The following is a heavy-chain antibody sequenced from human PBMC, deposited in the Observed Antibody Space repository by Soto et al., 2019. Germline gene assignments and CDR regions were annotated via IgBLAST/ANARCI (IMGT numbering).Heavy chain of an antibody. CDR3: ARGDRDSGSFSDYFDP. J-gene: IGHJ5*02. CDR1: GASISTGGYS. V-gene: IGHV4-30-2*01. Sequence: SETLSLTCIVSGASISTGGYSWSWIRQAPGKGPEWNGYIYESGRTYYKPSLKSRASITMAKTRNQFSVRLTSVTATDTAVYFCARGDRDSGSFSDYFDPWGQGTLVTVSS. CDR2: IYESGRT. D-gene: IGHD1-26*01.